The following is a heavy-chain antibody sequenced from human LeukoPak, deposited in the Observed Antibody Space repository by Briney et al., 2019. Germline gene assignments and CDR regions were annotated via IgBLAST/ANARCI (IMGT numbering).Heavy chain of an antibody. D-gene: IGHD3-22*01. J-gene: IGHJ6*03. Sequence: ASVKVSCKASGYTFTSYDINWVRQATGQGLEWMGWMNPNSGNTGYAQKFQGRITMTRNTSISTAYMELSSLRSEDTAVYYCARYSHYYDSSGLYYYYYMDVWGKGTTVTISS. CDR1: GYTFTSYD. CDR3: ARYSHYYDSSGLYYYYYMDV. CDR2: MNPNSGNT. V-gene: IGHV1-8*01.